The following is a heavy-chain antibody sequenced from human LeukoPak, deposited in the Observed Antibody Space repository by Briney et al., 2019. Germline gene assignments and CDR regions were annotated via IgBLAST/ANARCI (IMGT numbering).Heavy chain of an antibody. V-gene: IGHV3-23*01. CDR1: GFTFSSYA. CDR2: ISGSGGST. CDR3: AKDPRRRYYYDSSGHP. D-gene: IGHD3-22*01. J-gene: IGHJ5*02. Sequence: GGSLRLSCAASGFTFSSYAMSWVRQAPGKGLEWVSAISGSGGSTYYADSVKGRFTISRDNSKNTLYLQMNNLRAEDTAVYYCAKDPRRRYYYDSSGHPWGQGTLVTVSS.